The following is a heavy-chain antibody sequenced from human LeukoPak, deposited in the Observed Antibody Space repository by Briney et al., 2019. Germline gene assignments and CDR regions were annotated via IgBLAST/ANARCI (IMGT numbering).Heavy chain of an antibody. CDR3: AKDQGSGSYQGAFDI. V-gene: IGHV3-15*01. D-gene: IGHD1-26*01. Sequence: PGGSLRLSCAASGFTFSNAWMSWVRQAPGKGLEWVGRIKSKTDGGTTDYAAPVKGRFTISRDDSKNTLYLQMNSLKTEDTAVYYCAKDQGSGSYQGAFDIWGQGTMVTVSS. CDR2: IKSKTDGGTT. CDR1: GFTFSNAW. J-gene: IGHJ3*02.